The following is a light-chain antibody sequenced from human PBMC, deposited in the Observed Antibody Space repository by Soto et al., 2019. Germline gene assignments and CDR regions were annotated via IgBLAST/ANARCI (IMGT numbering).Light chain of an antibody. CDR3: QQLNSYPLT. CDR1: QGISSY. V-gene: IGKV1-9*01. CDR2: AAS. J-gene: IGKJ3*01. Sequence: DIQLTQSPSFLSASVGDRVTITCRASQGISSYLAWYQQKPGKAPKLLIYAASTLQSGVPGRFSGSRSGTDFTLTITSPQPEDFATYYCQQLNSYPLTFGRGTKVDIK.